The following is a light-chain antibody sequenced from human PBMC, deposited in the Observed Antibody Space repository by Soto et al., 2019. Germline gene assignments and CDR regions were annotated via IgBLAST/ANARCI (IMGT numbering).Light chain of an antibody. Sequence: IQMTQSPSSLSASVGDRVTITCRASQSIRSYLNWYQQKPGKAPKLLIYAASSLQRGVPSRFSGSGSGTDFTLSINSLYPADFASYYCPESYSTLLTFGPWTKLEIK. J-gene: IGKJ2*01. CDR1: QSIRSY. V-gene: IGKV1-39*01. CDR3: PESYSTLLT. CDR2: AAS.